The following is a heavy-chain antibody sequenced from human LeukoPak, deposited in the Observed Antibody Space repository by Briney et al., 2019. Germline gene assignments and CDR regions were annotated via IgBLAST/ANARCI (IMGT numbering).Heavy chain of an antibody. Sequence: SETLSLTCAVYGGSFSGYYWSWIRQPPGKGLEWIGEINHSGSTNYNPSLKSRVTISVDTSKSQFSLKLSSVTAADTAVYYCARGGSTSWRGWYFDLWGRGTLVTVSS. V-gene: IGHV4-34*01. J-gene: IGHJ2*01. D-gene: IGHD2-2*01. CDR2: INHSGST. CDR1: GGSFSGYY. CDR3: ARGGSTSWRGWYFDL.